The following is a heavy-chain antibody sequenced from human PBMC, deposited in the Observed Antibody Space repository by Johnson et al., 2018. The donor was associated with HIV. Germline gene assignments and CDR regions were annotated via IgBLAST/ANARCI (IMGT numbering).Heavy chain of an antibody. Sequence: QVQLVESGGGVVQPGTSLRLSCAASGFTFSRCGMHWVRQAPGKGLEWAAVISNDGSAKYYAYSVKGRFTISRDNSKNTLYLQMNSLRVEDTAVYYCARPSSIASLYDEFDIWGQGTMVTVSS. CDR1: GFTFSRCG. J-gene: IGHJ3*02. D-gene: IGHD6-6*01. V-gene: IGHV3-30*03. CDR3: ARPSSIASLYDEFDI. CDR2: ISNDGSAK.